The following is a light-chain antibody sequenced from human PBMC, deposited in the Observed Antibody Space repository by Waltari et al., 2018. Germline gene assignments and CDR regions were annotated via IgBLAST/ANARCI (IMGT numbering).Light chain of an antibody. CDR2: SAS. V-gene: IGKV3-15*01. Sequence: EVVMTQSPATLSVSPGDRATLSCRASQSVSDPLAWYQQKVGQPPRLLIYSASIRATGVPARFSGSGSGTEFTLTISSLQSEDFGVYYCQQFNTWPLTFGPGTKVDFK. J-gene: IGKJ3*01. CDR1: QSVSDP. CDR3: QQFNTWPLT.